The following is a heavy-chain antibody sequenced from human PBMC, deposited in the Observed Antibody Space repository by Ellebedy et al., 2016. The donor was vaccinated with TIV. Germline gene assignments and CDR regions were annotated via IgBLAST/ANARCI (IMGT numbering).Heavy chain of an antibody. V-gene: IGHV4-30-2*01. CDR3: ARAEYGGNSVYFDY. CDR1: GGSISSDGYS. J-gene: IGHJ4*02. CDR2: IYHSGST. Sequence: MPSETLSLTCVVSGGSISSDGYSWSWVRQPPGKGLEWIGYIYHSGSTHYNASLMSRVTISVDRSKNQFSLKLSSVTAADTAVYYCARAEYGGNSVYFDYWGQGTRVTVSS. D-gene: IGHD4-23*01.